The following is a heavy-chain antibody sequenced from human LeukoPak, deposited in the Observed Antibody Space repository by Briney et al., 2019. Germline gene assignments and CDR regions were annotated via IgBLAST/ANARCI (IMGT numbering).Heavy chain of an antibody. CDR2: IRHDGSNK. J-gene: IGHJ4*02. CDR1: GFTFSNYG. Sequence: GESLRLSCAASGFTFSNYGMHWVRQAPGKGLEWVAFIRHDGSNKYYADSVKGRFTISRDNSKNTLYLQMNSLRAEDTAIYYCAKFQTAAGNIYWGQGTLVTVSS. D-gene: IGHD6-13*01. CDR3: AKFQTAAGNIY. V-gene: IGHV3-30*02.